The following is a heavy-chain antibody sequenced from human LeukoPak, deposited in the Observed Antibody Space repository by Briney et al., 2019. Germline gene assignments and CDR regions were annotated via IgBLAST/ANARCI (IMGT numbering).Heavy chain of an antibody. Sequence: VSCKASGYTVTRYDINRVGQATGQGLEWMGWMNPNSGNTGYAKKFQGRVTITRNTSISTAYMELSSLRSQDTAVYYCARGSDCSSTSCYTLFSFDPWGQGTLVTVSS. D-gene: IGHD2-2*02. CDR3: ARGSDCSSTSCYTLFSFDP. CDR2: MNPNSGNT. V-gene: IGHV1-8*03. J-gene: IGHJ5*02. CDR1: GYTVTRYD.